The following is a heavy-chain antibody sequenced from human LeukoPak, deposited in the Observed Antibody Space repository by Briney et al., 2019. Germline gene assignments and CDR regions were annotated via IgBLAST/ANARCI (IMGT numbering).Heavy chain of an antibody. J-gene: IGHJ4*02. CDR1: GYTFTGYY. CDR2: ISPNSGGT. D-gene: IGHD6-19*01. V-gene: IGHV1-2*02. Sequence: ASVKVSCKASGYTFTGYYMHWVRQAPGQGLEWMGWISPNSGGTNYAQKFQGRVTMTRDTSISTAYMELSRLRSDDTAVYYCARSSSGWYYYFDYWGQGTLATVSS. CDR3: ARSSSGWYYYFDY.